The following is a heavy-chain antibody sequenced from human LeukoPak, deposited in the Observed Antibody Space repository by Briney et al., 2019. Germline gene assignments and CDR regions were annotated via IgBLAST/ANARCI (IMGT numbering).Heavy chain of an antibody. CDR3: AKWSHYYDSSGYTKAHDY. D-gene: IGHD3-22*01. CDR1: GFTFSSYA. CDR2: ISGSGGST. J-gene: IGHJ4*02. Sequence: GGSLRLSCAASGFTFSSYAMSWVRQAPGKGLEWVSAISGSGGSTYYADSVKGRFTISRDNSKNTRYLQMNSLRAEDTAVYYCAKWSHYYDSSGYTKAHDYWGQGTLVTVSS. V-gene: IGHV3-23*01.